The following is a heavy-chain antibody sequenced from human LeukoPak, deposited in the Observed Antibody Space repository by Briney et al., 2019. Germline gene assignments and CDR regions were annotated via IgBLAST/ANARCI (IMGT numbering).Heavy chain of an antibody. CDR2: IYFSGRT. D-gene: IGHD3-22*01. CDR1: GDSVSRSDSY. J-gene: IGHJ1*01. CDR3: ARRRYYDGSGYLE. Sequence: SETLSLTCSVSGDSVSRSDSYWAWIRQPPGKGLEWSGTIYFSGRTYYSPSLKSRVPMSVDPSNNQFSLNLRSVTAADTAVYYCARRRYYDGSGYLEWGQGTLLSVSS. V-gene: IGHV4-39*01.